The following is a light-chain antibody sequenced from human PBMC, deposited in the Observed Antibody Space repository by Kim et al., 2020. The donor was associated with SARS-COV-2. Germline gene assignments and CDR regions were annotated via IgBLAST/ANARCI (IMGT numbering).Light chain of an antibody. Sequence: NFMLTQPHSVSESPGRTVTISCTSSSGSIASNYVQWYQQRPGSAPTTVIYEDNQRPSGVPDRFSGSIDSSSNSASLTISGLKTEDEADYYCQSYDTRNYWVLGGGTQLTVL. V-gene: IGLV6-57*04. CDR1: SGSIASNY. CDR2: EDN. CDR3: QSYDTRNYWV. J-gene: IGLJ3*02.